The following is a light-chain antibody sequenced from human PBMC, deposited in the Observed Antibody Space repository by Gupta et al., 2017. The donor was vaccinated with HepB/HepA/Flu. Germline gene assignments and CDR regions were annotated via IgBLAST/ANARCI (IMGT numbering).Light chain of an antibody. CDR2: DVS. J-gene: IGLJ3*02. CDR1: SSDVGGYNY. V-gene: IGLV2-11*01. CDR3: CSYAGSYTWV. Sequence: SALTQPRSVSGSPGHSVTISCTGTSSDVGGYNYVSWYQQHPGKAPKLMIYDVSKRPSGVPDRFSGSKSGNTASLTISGRQAEEEADYYCCSYAGSYTWVFGGGTKLTVL.